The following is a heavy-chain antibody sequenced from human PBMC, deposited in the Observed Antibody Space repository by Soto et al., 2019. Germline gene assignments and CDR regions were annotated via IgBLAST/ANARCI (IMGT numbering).Heavy chain of an antibody. CDR3: ARKGVAARSYYFDY. D-gene: IGHD6-6*01. Sequence: PSETLSLTCTVSGGSISSYYWSWIRQPPGKGLEWIGYIYYSGSTNYNPSLKSRVTISVDTSKNQFSLKPSSVTAADTAVYYCARKGVAARSYYFDYWGQGTLVTVSS. J-gene: IGHJ4*02. V-gene: IGHV4-59*01. CDR2: IYYSGST. CDR1: GGSISSYY.